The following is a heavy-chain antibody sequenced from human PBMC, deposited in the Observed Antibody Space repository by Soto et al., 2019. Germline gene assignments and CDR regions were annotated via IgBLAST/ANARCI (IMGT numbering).Heavy chain of an antibody. J-gene: IGHJ4*02. Sequence: SETLSLTCTVSGGSITSSSYYWGWIRQPPGKGLEWIGSIYYSGSTYYNPSLKSRVSMSVDTSKNQFSLKLSSVTAADTAVYPGARQGADVHKSRRYEFNCWGQGTLIAVSS. D-gene: IGHD3-22*01. CDR3: ARQGADVHKSRRYEFNC. CDR2: IYYSGST. CDR1: GGSITSSSYY. V-gene: IGHV4-39*01.